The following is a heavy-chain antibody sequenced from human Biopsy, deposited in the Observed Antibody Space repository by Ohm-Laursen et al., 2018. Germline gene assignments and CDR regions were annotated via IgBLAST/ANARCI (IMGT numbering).Heavy chain of an antibody. Sequence: SSVKVSCKASGGTFSNYAISWVRQAPGEGLEWMGGIIAVSGLVNYAPKFQGRVSITADKSTTTAYMELSNLKSEDTAVYFCARDSRGGHLNTTLITWKNLDSWGQGILVTVSS. CDR2: IIAVSGLV. CDR3: ARDSRGGHLNTTLITWKNLDS. CDR1: GGTFSNYA. V-gene: IGHV1-69*17. J-gene: IGHJ4*02. D-gene: IGHD1/OR15-1a*01.